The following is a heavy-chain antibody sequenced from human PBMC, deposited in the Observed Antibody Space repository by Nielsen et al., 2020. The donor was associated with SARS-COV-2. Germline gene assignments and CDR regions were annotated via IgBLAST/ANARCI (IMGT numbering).Heavy chain of an antibody. CDR1: GGSISSYY. Sequence: SETLSLTCTVSGGSISSYYWSWIRQSPGKGLEWIGYIYYSGSTNYNPSLKSRVTISVDTSKNQFSLKLSSVTAADTAVYYCARHPYYYYGMDVWGQGTTVTVSS. CDR2: IYYSGST. J-gene: IGHJ6*02. CDR3: ARHPYYYYGMDV. V-gene: IGHV4-59*08.